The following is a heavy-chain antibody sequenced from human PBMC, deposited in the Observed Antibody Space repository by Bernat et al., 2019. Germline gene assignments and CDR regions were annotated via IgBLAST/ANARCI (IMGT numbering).Heavy chain of an antibody. J-gene: IGHJ4*02. D-gene: IGHD1-26*01. CDR1: GFTFSSYS. CDR2: ISSSSTTI. V-gene: IGHV3-48*02. CDR3: ARGKWEQLITCVDY. Sequence: EVQLVESGGGLVQPGGSLRLSCAASGFTFSSYSMNWVRQAPGKGLEWVSYISSSSTTIYYADSVKGRFTISRDNAKSSLYLQMNSLRDEDTAVYYCARGKWEQLITCVDYWGQGALVTVSS.